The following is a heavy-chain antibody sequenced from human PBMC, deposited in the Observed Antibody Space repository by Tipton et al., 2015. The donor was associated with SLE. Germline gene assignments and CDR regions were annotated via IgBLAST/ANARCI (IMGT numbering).Heavy chain of an antibody. J-gene: IGHJ5*02. Sequence: TLSLTCTVSGGSISSGSYYWSWIRQPAGKGLEWIGHIYTSGSTNYNPSLKSRVTISVDTSKNQFSLKLSSGTAADTAVFYCARDVVAARTWFDPWGQGTLVTVSS. CDR1: GGSISSGSYY. D-gene: IGHD6-6*01. V-gene: IGHV4-61*09. CDR3: ARDVVAARTWFDP. CDR2: IYTSGST.